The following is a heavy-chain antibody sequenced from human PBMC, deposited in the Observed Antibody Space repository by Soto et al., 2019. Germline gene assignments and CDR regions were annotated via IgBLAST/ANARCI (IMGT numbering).Heavy chain of an antibody. D-gene: IGHD6-6*01. J-gene: IGHJ4*02. CDR2: VYYSGTT. Sequence: SETLSLTCTVSGDSFTSSYWSWIRQPPGKGLEWVGYVYYSGTTNYNFSLKSRVTISLDTSKNQFSLNLASVTAADTAIYYCARLPRAAPYTSFDYWGQGSLVTVSS. CDR1: GDSFTSSY. CDR3: ARLPRAAPYTSFDY. V-gene: IGHV4-59*08.